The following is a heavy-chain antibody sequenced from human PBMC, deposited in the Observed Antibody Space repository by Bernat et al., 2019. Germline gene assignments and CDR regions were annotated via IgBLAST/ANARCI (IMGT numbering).Heavy chain of an antibody. Sequence: QVQLVESGGGVVQPGRSLRLSCAASGFTFSSYGMHWVRQAPGKGLEWVAVIWYDGSNKYYADSVKGRFTISRDNSKNTLYLQMNSLRAEDTAVYYCARVPRGGYGDYVLWWYFDLWGRGTLVTVSS. CDR3: ARVPRGGYGDYVLWWYFDL. D-gene: IGHD4-17*01. J-gene: IGHJ2*01. CDR2: IWYDGSNK. CDR1: GFTFSSYG. V-gene: IGHV3-33*01.